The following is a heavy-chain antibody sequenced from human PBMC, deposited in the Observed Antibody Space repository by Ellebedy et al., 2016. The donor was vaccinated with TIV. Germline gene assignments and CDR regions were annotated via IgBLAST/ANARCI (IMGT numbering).Heavy chain of an antibody. V-gene: IGHV1-46*01. D-gene: IGHD3-22*01. CDR3: ARDPYDSSGYSPSLPDY. Sequence: ASVKVSCXASGYTFTSYYMHWVRQAPGQGLEWMGIINPSGGSTSYAQKFQGRVTMTRDTSTSTVYMELSSLRSEDTAVYYCARDPYDSSGYSPSLPDYWGQGTLVTVSS. CDR1: GYTFTSYY. CDR2: INPSGGST. J-gene: IGHJ4*02.